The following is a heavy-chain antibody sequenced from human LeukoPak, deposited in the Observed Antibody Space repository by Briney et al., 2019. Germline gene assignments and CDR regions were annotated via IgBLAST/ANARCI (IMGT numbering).Heavy chain of an antibody. J-gene: IGHJ4*02. D-gene: IGHD1-1*01. Sequence: PGASAKASCKASGYTFTSYGISWVRQAPGQGLEWMGWISAYNGNTNFAQTLQGRVTMTTDTSTSTAYMELRSVRSDDTGVYYCARENPGGYNWASGDYWGQGTLVTVSS. CDR3: ARENPGGYNWASGDY. CDR1: GYTFTSYG. CDR2: ISAYNGNT. V-gene: IGHV1-18*01.